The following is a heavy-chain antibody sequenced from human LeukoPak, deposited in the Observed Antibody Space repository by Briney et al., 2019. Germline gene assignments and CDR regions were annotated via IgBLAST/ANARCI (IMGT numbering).Heavy chain of an antibody. V-gene: IGHV3-73*01. CDR1: GFTFSGSA. Sequence: GSLRLSCAASGFTFSGSAMHWVRQASGKGLKWVGRIRSKANSYATAYAASVKGRFTISRDDSKNTAYLQMNSLKTEDTAVYYCTRNGWSGGYYYYYMDVWGKGTTVTVSS. CDR2: IRSKANSYAT. J-gene: IGHJ6*03. CDR3: TRNGWSGGYYYYYMDV. D-gene: IGHD6-19*01.